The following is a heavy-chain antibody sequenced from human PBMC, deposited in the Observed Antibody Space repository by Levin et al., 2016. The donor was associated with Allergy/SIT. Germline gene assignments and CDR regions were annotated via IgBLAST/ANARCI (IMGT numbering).Heavy chain of an antibody. CDR2: INPNSGGT. D-gene: IGHD3-10*01. CDR3: ARDRVVRGSGSYYSH. CDR1: GYTFTSYY. V-gene: IGHV1-2*04. Sequence: ASVKVSCKASGYTFTSYYMHWVRQAPGQGLEWMGWINPNSGGTNYAQKFQGWVTMTRDTSISTAYMELSRLRSDDTAVYYCARDRVVRGSGSYYSHWGQGTLVTVSS. J-gene: IGHJ4*02.